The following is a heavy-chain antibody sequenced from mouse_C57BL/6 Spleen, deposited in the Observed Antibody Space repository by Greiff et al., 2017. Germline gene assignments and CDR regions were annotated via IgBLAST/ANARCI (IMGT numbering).Heavy chain of an antibody. Sequence: QVQLKESGAELVRPGASVTLSCKASGYTFTDYEMHWVKQTPVHGLEWIGAIDPETGGTAYNQKFKGKAILTADKSSSTAYMDLRSLTSEDSAVYYCTRRGSYYDWYFDVWGTGTTVTVSS. V-gene: IGHV1-15*01. D-gene: IGHD1-1*01. J-gene: IGHJ1*03. CDR2: IDPETGGT. CDR1: GYTFTDYE. CDR3: TRRGSYYDWYFDV.